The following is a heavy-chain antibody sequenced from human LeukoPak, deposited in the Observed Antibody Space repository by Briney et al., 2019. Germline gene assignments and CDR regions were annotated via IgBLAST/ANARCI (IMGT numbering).Heavy chain of an antibody. CDR1: GFTVSSNY. CDR2: IYSGGST. Sequence: GGSLRLSCAASGFTVSSNYMSWVRQAPGKGLEWVSVIYSGGSTYYADSVKGRFTISRDNSKNTLYLQMNSLRAEDTAVYYCARDQGDYSNFDYWGQGTLVTVSS. D-gene: IGHD4-11*01. V-gene: IGHV3-53*01. J-gene: IGHJ4*02. CDR3: ARDQGDYSNFDY.